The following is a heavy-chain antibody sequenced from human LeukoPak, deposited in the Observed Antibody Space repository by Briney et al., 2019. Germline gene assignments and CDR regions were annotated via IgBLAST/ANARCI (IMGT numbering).Heavy chain of an antibody. J-gene: IGHJ6*03. D-gene: IGHD6-13*01. CDR3: ARERTGYLGYYYYYMDV. V-gene: IGHV4-61*02. Sequence: SETLSLTCTVSGGSISSGSYYWSWIRQPAGTGLEWIGRIYTSGSTNYNPSLKSRVTISVDTSKNQFSLKLSSVTAADTAVYYCARERTGYLGYYYYYMDVWGKGTTVTISS. CDR1: GGSISSGSYY. CDR2: IYTSGST.